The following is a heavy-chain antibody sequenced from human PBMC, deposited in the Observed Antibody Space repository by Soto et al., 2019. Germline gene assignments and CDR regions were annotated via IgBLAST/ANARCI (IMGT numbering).Heavy chain of an antibody. V-gene: IGHV1-69*18. J-gene: IGHJ3*01. CDR1: GGTFSTYT. CDR3: ARRLDDRADEGFDV. Sequence: QVHLVQSGAEVRKPGSSVKVSCKTSGGTFSTYTIYWVRQAPGQGLEWMGRIIPLFGTTRYAQNFQDRVTMTAEESTSTTDMELSRLRAEDTALYYCARRLDDRADEGFDVWGEGTAVTVSA. CDR2: IIPLFGTT. D-gene: IGHD3-16*01.